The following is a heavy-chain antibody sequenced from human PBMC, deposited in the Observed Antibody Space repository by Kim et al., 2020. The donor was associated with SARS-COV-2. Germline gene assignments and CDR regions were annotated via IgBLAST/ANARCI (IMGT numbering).Heavy chain of an antibody. Sequence: SVKVSCKASGGTFSSYAISWVRQAPGQGLEWMGGIIPIFGTANYAQKFQGRVTITADESTSTAYMELSSLRSEDTAVYYCASTDYDFWSGYPIQGRGFDYWGQGTLVTVSS. CDR2: IIPIFGTA. V-gene: IGHV1-69*13. J-gene: IGHJ4*02. D-gene: IGHD3-3*01. CDR1: GGTFSSYA. CDR3: ASTDYDFWSGYPIQGRGFDY.